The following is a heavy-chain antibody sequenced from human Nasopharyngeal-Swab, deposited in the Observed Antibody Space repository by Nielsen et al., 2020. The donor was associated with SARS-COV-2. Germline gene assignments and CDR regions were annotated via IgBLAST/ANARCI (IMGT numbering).Heavy chain of an antibody. CDR1: GYTFTSYY. V-gene: IGHV1-46*01. CDR2: INPSGGST. Sequence: ASVKVSCKASGYTFTSYYMHWVRQAPGQGLEWMGIINPSGGSTSYAQKFQGRVTMTRDTSTSTVYMELSGLRSEDTAVYYCARATYYDFWSGYYTALGGMDVWGQGTTVTVSS. J-gene: IGHJ6*02. D-gene: IGHD3-3*01. CDR3: ARATYYDFWSGYYTALGGMDV.